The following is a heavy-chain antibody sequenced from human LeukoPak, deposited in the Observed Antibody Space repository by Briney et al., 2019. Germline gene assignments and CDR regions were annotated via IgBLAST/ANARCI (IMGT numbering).Heavy chain of an antibody. V-gene: IGHV4-39*01. J-gene: IGHJ4*02. Sequence: SETLSLTCTVSGGSISSSSHYWGWFRQPPGKGLEWIGYIYYSGSSFCNPSLKSRVTMSVDTSKNQFSLKLSSVTAADTAVYYCARWYSSGWAFDYWGQGTLVTVSS. CDR3: ARWYSSGWAFDY. CDR2: IYYSGSS. CDR1: GGSISSSSHY. D-gene: IGHD6-19*01.